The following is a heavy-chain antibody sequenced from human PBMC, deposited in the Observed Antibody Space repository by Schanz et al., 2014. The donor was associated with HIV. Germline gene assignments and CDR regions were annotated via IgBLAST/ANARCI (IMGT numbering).Heavy chain of an antibody. CDR1: GFTFSSYG. D-gene: IGHD3-22*01. CDR3: AREPSTYFYDTSGSGVDY. CDR2: ISYDGSNK. Sequence: QMQLVESGGGVVQPGRSLRLSCAASGFTFSSYGMHWVRQAPGKGLEWVAVISYDGSNKYYADSVKGRFTISRDNAKNSLYLQMNSLRAEDTAVYYCAREPSTYFYDTSGSGVDYWGQGTLVTVSS. V-gene: IGHV3-30*03. J-gene: IGHJ4*02.